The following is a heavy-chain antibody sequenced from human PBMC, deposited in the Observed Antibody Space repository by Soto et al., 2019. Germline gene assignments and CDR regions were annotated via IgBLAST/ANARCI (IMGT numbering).Heavy chain of an antibody. Sequence: GGSLRLSCAASGLTFSSYWMHWVRQAPGKGLVWVSRINSDGSSTSYADSVKGRFTISRDNAKNTLYLQMNSLRAEDTAVYYCAKATLIDYYDSSGHGGYVWGQGTTVTVSS. J-gene: IGHJ6*02. V-gene: IGHV3-74*01. CDR2: INSDGSST. CDR1: GLTFSSYW. D-gene: IGHD3-22*01. CDR3: AKATLIDYYDSSGHGGYV.